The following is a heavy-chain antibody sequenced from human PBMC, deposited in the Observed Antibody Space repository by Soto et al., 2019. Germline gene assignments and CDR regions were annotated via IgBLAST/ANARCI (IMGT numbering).Heavy chain of an antibody. V-gene: IGHV3-30*18. CDR2: ISYDGSNK. D-gene: IGHD3-22*01. CDR1: GVTVSSYG. CDR3: AKIESRFFYDSTGYYPFDY. J-gene: IGHJ4*02. Sequence: GGSLRLSCAASGVTVSSYGRHWVRQAPGKGLEWVAVISYDGSNKYYADSVKGRFTISRDNSKNTVYLQMNSLGAEDTAVYYCAKIESRFFYDSTGYYPFDYWGQGTLVTVSS.